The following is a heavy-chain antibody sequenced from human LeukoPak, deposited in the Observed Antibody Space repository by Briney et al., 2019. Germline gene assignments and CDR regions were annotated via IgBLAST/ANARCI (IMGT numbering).Heavy chain of an antibody. CDR2: ISAYNGNT. CDR1: GYTFTSYG. J-gene: IGHJ3*02. D-gene: IGHD2-2*01. V-gene: IGHV1-18*01. CDR3: ARDLVVVPAAGDDAFDI. Sequence: ASVKVSCKASGYTFTSYGISRVRQAPGQGLEWMGWISAYNGNTNYAQKLQGRVTMTTDTSTSTAYMELRGLRSDDTAVYYCARDLVVVPAAGDDAFDIWGQGTMVTVSS.